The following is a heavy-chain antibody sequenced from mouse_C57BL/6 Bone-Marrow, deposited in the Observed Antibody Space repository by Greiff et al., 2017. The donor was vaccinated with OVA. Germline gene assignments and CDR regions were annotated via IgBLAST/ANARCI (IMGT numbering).Heavy chain of an antibody. J-gene: IGHJ4*01. D-gene: IGHD2-3*01. CDR2: INPNNGGT. CDR3: ARAVTHYYAMDY. Sequence: EVKLVESGPELVKPGASVKMSCKASGYTFTDYNMHWVKQSHGKSLEWIGYINPNNGGTSYNQKFKGKATLTVNKSSSTAYMELRSLTSEDSAVYYCARAVTHYYAMDYWGQGTSVTVSS. CDR1: GYTFTDYN. V-gene: IGHV1-22*01.